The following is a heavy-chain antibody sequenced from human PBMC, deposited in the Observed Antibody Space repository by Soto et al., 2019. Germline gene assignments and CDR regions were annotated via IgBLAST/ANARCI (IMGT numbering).Heavy chain of an antibody. V-gene: IGHV3-23*01. CDR2: ISVSGGST. CDR1: GFTFSSYA. Sequence: PGGSLRLSCAASGFTFSSYAMSWVRQAPGKGLEWVSAISVSGGSTYYTDSVKGRFTISRDNSKNTLYLQINSLRAEDTAAYYCAKDLDYSPASDYYYGMDVWGQGTTVTVSS. CDR3: AKDLDYSPASDYYYGMDV. J-gene: IGHJ6*02. D-gene: IGHD4-4*01.